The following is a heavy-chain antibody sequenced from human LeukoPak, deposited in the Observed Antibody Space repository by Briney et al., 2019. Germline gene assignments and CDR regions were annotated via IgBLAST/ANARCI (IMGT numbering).Heavy chain of an antibody. Sequence: PGGSLRLSCAASGFTFSSYSMNWVRQAPGRGLEWVSSISSSSSYIYYADSVKGRFTISRDNAKNSLYLQMNSLRAEDTAVYYCAREAPNYYGSGLGDWFDPWGQGTLVTVSS. V-gene: IGHV3-21*01. J-gene: IGHJ5*02. CDR3: AREAPNYYGSGLGDWFDP. CDR2: ISSSSSYI. D-gene: IGHD3-10*01. CDR1: GFTFSSYS.